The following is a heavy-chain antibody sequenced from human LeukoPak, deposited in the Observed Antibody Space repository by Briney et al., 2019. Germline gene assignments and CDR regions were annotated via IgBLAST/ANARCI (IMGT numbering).Heavy chain of an antibody. CDR2: IYYSGST. Sequence: SETLSLTCTVSGGSISSSSYYWGWIRHPPGKGLEWIGSIYYSGSTYYNPSLKSRVTISVDTSKNQFSLKLSSVTAADTAVYYCARETYDILTGSDTTFDYWGQGTLVTVSS. D-gene: IGHD3-9*01. CDR1: GGSISSSSYY. J-gene: IGHJ4*02. V-gene: IGHV4-39*07. CDR3: ARETYDILTGSDTTFDY.